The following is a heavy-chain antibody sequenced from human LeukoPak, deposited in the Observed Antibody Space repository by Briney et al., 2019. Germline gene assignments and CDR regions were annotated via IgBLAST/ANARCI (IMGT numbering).Heavy chain of an antibody. D-gene: IGHD3-22*01. CDR2: INADNGNT. CDR3: ARSSYYDSGGSYPQNPHF. J-gene: IGHJ4*02. Sequence: ASVKVSCKASGYTFTGYYMHWVRQAPGQRLEWMGWINADNGNTKYSQDFQGRVSITRDTSASTVYLDLNSLRSEDMAVYYCARSSYYDSGGSYPQNPHFWGQGTLVTVSS. CDR1: GYTFTGYY. V-gene: IGHV1-3*03.